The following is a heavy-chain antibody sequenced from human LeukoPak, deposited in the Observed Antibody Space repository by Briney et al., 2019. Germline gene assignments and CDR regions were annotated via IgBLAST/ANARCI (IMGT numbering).Heavy chain of an antibody. CDR3: ARVGPALLWFGEQFDAFDI. V-gene: IGHV3-21*01. Sequence: GSLRLSCAASGFTFSSYSMNWVRQAPGKGLEWVSSISSSSSYIYYADSVKGRFTISRDNAKNSLYLQMNSLRAEDTAVYYCARVGPALLWFGEQFDAFDIWGQGTMVTVSS. J-gene: IGHJ3*02. D-gene: IGHD3-10*01. CDR2: ISSSSSYI. CDR1: GFTFSSYS.